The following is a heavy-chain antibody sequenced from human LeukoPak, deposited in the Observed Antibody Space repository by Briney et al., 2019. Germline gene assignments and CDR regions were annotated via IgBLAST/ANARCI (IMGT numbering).Heavy chain of an antibody. Sequence: SETLSLTCAVYGGSFSGYYWSWIRQPPGKGLDWIGEINHSGSTNYNPSLKSRATISVDTSKNQFSLKLSSVTAADTAVYYCARRNMITFGGVIVMITYYFDYWGQGTLVTVSS. CDR2: INHSGST. D-gene: IGHD3-16*02. J-gene: IGHJ4*02. V-gene: IGHV4-34*01. CDR3: ARRNMITFGGVIVMITYYFDY. CDR1: GGSFSGYY.